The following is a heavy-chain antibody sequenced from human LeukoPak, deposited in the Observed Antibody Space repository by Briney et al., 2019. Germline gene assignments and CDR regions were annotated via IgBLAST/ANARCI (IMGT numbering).Heavy chain of an antibody. CDR2: INHSGST. CDR1: GGSFSGYY. CDR3: ARGYVDTAMAVGY. D-gene: IGHD5-18*01. V-gene: IGHV4-34*01. J-gene: IGHJ4*02. Sequence: PSETLSLTCAVYGGSFSGYYWSWIRQPPGKGLEWIGEINHSGSTNYNPSLKSRVTISVDTSKNQFSLKLSSVTAADTAVYYCARGYVDTAMAVGYWGQGTLVTVSS.